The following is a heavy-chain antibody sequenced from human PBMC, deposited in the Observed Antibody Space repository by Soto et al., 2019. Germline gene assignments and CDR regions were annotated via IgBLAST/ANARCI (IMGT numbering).Heavy chain of an antibody. CDR2: IHNSGST. V-gene: IGHV4-59*01. CDR3: ARRCSGTDY. Sequence: QVQLQESGPGLVKPSETLSLTCTVSGGSITSYYWSWIRQPPGMGLEWIGYIHNSGSTRYNPSFLSRVTISADVSKNVFSLDMMSVTAADTAVYYCARRCSGTDYRGHGTLVSVSS. CDR1: GGSITSYY. D-gene: IGHD3-10*02. J-gene: IGHJ4*01.